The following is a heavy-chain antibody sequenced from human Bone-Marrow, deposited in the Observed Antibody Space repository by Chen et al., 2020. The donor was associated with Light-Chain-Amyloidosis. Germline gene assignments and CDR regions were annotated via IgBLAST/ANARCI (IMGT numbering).Heavy chain of an antibody. CDR2: IYPDDSDA. CDR3: ARRRDGYNFDY. V-gene: IGHV5-51*01. J-gene: IGHJ4*02. CDR1: GYTFPNYW. D-gene: IGHD5-12*01. Sequence: VQLEQTGPEMQTRGESLKIFCKGSGYTFPNYWIGWVRQMPGKGLEWMGVIYPDDSDARYSPSFEGQVTISADKSITTAYLQWRSLKASDTAMYYCARRRDGYNFDYWGQGTLVTVSS.